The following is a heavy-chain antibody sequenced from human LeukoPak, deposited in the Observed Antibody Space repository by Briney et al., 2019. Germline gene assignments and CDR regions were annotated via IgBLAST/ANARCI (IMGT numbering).Heavy chain of an antibody. Sequence: GEPLKISCKGSGYSFTSYWIGWVRQMPGKGLKWMGIIYPGDSGARYSPSFQGQVTISADKSISTAYLQWSSLKASDTAMYYCARRRDLYSGSYYPFDYWGQGTLVTVSS. J-gene: IGHJ4*02. CDR2: IYPGDSGA. D-gene: IGHD1-26*01. CDR3: ARRRDLYSGSYYPFDY. V-gene: IGHV5-51*01. CDR1: GYSFTSYW.